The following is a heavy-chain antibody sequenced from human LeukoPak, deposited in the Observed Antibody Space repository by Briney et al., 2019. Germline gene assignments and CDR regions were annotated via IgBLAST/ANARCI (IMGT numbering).Heavy chain of an antibody. Sequence: SVKVSCKASGGTFSSYAISWVRQAPGQGLGWMGGIIPIFGTANYAQKFQGKVTITTDESTSTAYMELSSLRSEDTAVYYCARGTYFGSWFGKVWFDPWGQGTLVTVSS. CDR3: ARGTYFGSWFGKVWFDP. V-gene: IGHV1-69*05. D-gene: IGHD6-13*01. J-gene: IGHJ5*02. CDR2: IIPIFGTA. CDR1: GGTFSSYA.